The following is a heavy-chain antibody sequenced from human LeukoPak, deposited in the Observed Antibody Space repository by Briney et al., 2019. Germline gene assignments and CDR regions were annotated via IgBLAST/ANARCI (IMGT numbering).Heavy chain of an antibody. D-gene: IGHD5-18*01. CDR2: ISYDGSNK. CDR3: GKDSRWIQLWEGFDY. Sequence: GGSLRLSCAASGFTFSSYGMHWVRQAPGKGLEWVAVISYDGSNKYYADSMKGRFTISRDNSKNTLYLQMNSLRAEDTAVYYCGKDSRWIQLWEGFDYWGQGTLVTVSS. V-gene: IGHV3-30*18. J-gene: IGHJ4*02. CDR1: GFTFSSYG.